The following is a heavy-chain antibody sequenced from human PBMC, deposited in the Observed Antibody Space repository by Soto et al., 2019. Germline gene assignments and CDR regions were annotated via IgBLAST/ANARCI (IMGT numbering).Heavy chain of an antibody. CDR1: GGSISSYY. Sequence: PSETLSLTCTVSGGSISSYYWSWIRQPPGKGLEWIGYIYYSGSTYYNPSLKSRVTISVDTSKNQFSLKLSSVTAADTAVYHCAREDSGYDFFLSDWGQGTLVTVSS. V-gene: IGHV4-59*12. CDR2: IYYSGST. J-gene: IGHJ4*02. D-gene: IGHD5-12*01. CDR3: AREDSGYDFFLSD.